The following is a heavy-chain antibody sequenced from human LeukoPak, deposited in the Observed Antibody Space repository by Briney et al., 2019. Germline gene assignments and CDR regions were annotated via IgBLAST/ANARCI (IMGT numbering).Heavy chain of an antibody. J-gene: IGHJ4*02. D-gene: IGHD6-13*01. CDR1: GFTFSTYG. CDR2: ISGSGGRT. V-gene: IGHV3-23*01. Sequence: GGSLRLSCAVSGFTFSTYGMSWVRQAPGKGLEWVSAISGSGGRTYYADSVKGRFTISRDNSKNTLYLQMNSLRAEDTAVYYCAKAGPSSSGYFDYWGQGTLVTVSS. CDR3: AKAGPSSSGYFDY.